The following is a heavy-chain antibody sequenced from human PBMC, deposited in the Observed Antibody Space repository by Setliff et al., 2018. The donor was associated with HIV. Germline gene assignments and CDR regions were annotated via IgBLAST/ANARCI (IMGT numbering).Heavy chain of an antibody. CDR3: AKDIHGWHFDL. D-gene: IGHD2-21*01. V-gene: IGHV4-4*07. J-gene: IGHJ2*01. Sequence: PSETLSLTCTVSGGSIRSYYWIWIRQAADKGLELIGRIYSSGNTNYNPSLKSRVSMSVDTPNNQISLKLTSVTAADTAVYYCAKDIHGWHFDLWGRGTLVTVSS. CDR1: GGSIRSYY. CDR2: IYSSGNT.